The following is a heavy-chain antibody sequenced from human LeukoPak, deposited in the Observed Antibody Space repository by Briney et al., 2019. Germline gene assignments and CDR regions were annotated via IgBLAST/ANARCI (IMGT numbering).Heavy chain of an antibody. CDR1: GFTFSSYS. CDR3: ARDSGYYYDSSGYYYGPYFDY. D-gene: IGHD3-22*01. Sequence: PGGSLRLSCAASGFTFSSYSMNWVRQAPGKGLEWVSSISSSSSYIYYADSVKGRFTISRDNAKNSLYLQMNSLRAEDTAVYYCARDSGYYYDSSGYYYGPYFDYWGQGTLVTVSS. V-gene: IGHV3-21*04. J-gene: IGHJ4*02. CDR2: ISSSSSYI.